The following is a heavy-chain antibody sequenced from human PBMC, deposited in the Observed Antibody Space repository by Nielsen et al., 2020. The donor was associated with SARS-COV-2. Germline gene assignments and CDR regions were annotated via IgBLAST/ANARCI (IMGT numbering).Heavy chain of an antibody. CDR2: ITSDGSST. CDR3: ARDTVFWSGYGGMDV. CDR1: GFTFSSYW. V-gene: IGHV3-74*01. Sequence: GGSLRLSCAASGFTFSSYWMHWVRQAPGKGLVWVSRITSDGSSTSYADSVKGRFTISRDNAKNTLYLQMNSLRAEDTAVYYCARDTVFWSGYGGMDVWGQGTTVTVSS. J-gene: IGHJ6*02. D-gene: IGHD3-3*01.